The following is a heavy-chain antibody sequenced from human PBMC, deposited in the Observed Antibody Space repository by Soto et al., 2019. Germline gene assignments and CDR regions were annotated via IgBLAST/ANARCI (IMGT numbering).Heavy chain of an antibody. CDR1: GFTFSSYA. CDR3: MNSNGNLEWLLWDDY. Sequence: GGSLRLSCAASGFTFSSYAMSWVRQAPGKGLEWVSAISGSGGSTYYADSVKGRFTISRDNSKNTLYLQMNSLRAEDTAVYYCMNSNGNLEWLLWDDYWGQGTLVTVSS. D-gene: IGHD3-3*01. J-gene: IGHJ4*02. CDR2: ISGSGGST. V-gene: IGHV3-23*01.